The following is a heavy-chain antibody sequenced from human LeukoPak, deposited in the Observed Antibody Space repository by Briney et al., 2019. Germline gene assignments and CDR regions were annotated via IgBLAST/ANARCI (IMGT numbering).Heavy chain of an antibody. D-gene: IGHD3-22*01. Sequence: GGSLRLSCAASGFTFSSYWMSWVRQAPGKGLEWVANINQDGSEKYSVDSVKGRFTISRDNAKNSLYLQMNSLRAEGTAVYYCAREYYSDSSGSDYWGQGTLVTVSS. CDR1: GFTFSSYW. V-gene: IGHV3-7*05. J-gene: IGHJ4*02. CDR2: INQDGSEK. CDR3: AREYYSDSSGSDY.